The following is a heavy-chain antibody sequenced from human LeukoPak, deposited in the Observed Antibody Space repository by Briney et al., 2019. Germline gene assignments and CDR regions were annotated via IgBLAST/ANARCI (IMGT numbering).Heavy chain of an antibody. CDR2: INPNSGGT. V-gene: IGHV1-2*02. J-gene: IGHJ4*02. CDR1: GYTFTGYY. CDR3: ARALSHYYGSGSYYNVALVY. Sequence: ASVKVSFTASGYTFTGYYMHWVRQAPGQGLEWMGWINPNSGGTNYSQKFQGRVTMTRDTSISTAYMELSRLRSDDTAVYYCARALSHYYGSGSYYNVALVYWGQGTLVTVSS. D-gene: IGHD3-10*01.